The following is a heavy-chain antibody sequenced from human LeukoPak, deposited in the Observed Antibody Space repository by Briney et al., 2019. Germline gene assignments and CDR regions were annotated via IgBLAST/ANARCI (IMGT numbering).Heavy chain of an antibody. D-gene: IGHD4-17*01. V-gene: IGHV3-13*01. J-gene: IGHJ4*02. CDR3: ARDRPDYGAERFAY. CDR1: GFTFSNYY. CDR2: IGSAGDT. Sequence: VGSLSLSCAVSGFTFSNYYMNWIRQATGKGLEWFSGIGSAGDTYYPDSVKGRFTISGENAKNSLYLQMNSLRAEDTAVYYCARDRPDYGAERFAYWGQGTLVTVSS.